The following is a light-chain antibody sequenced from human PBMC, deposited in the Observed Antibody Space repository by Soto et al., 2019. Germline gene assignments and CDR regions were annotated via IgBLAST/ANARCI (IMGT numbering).Light chain of an antibody. V-gene: IGKV3-20*01. J-gene: IGKJ1*01. CDR1: QSVSSGY. CDR2: GAS. Sequence: ALTQFPGTLSSSPGERATLSCRASQSVSSGYLAWYHQKPGQAPRLLNYGASSRATGIPDRFSGSGSGPDFTLTINRLEPEDFAVYFCQQYDDSPWTFGQGIKVEI. CDR3: QQYDDSPWT.